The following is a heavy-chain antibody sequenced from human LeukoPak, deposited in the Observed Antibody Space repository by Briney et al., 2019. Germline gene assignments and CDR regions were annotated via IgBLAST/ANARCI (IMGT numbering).Heavy chain of an antibody. CDR2: VSGSGGST. Sequence: ETLSLTCAVYGGSFSGYYWSWVRQAPGKGLEWVSTVSGSGGSTYYADSVKGRFTISRDNSKNTLYLRMSSLRADDTAIYYCAKAVTAGWDLSWFDPWGQGTLVTVSS. V-gene: IGHV3-23*01. D-gene: IGHD6-13*01. CDR3: AKAVTAGWDLSWFDP. J-gene: IGHJ5*02. CDR1: GGSFSGYY.